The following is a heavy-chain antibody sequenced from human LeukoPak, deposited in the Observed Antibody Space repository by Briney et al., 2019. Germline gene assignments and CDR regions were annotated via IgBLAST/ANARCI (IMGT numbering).Heavy chain of an antibody. D-gene: IGHD3-22*01. J-gene: IGHJ3*02. CDR3: VRGNYDNRGYSNAFDI. V-gene: IGHV4-59*01. CDR1: GASLSSSY. Sequence: PSGTLSLTCTVSGASLSSSYWSWVRQPPGKRLEWIGFIYYNGNTNYNPSLKSRVTISADTSKNQFSLKLTSVTAADTAVYYCVRGNYDNRGYSNAFDIWGQGAMVTVSS. CDR2: IYYNGNT.